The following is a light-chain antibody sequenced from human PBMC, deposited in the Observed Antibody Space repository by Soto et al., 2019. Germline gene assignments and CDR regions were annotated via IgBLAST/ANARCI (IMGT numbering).Light chain of an antibody. J-gene: IGKJ4*01. Sequence: EIVLTQSPGTLSLSPGERATLSCRASQSVSSNSLTWYQQKPGQAPRLLIYGASSRATGIPDRFSGSGSGTDFTLTISRLEPEDFAVYYCQQYGGSHPFGGGTKVEIK. CDR2: GAS. CDR1: QSVSSNS. V-gene: IGKV3-20*01. CDR3: QQYGGSHP.